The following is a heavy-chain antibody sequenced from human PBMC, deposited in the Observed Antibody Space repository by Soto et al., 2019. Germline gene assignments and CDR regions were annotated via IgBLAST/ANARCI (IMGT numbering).Heavy chain of an antibody. CDR1: GGSISSYY. J-gene: IGHJ6*02. V-gene: IGHV4-59*01. CDR2: IYYSGST. CDR3: ARVRTVYRYVYYYYGMDV. D-gene: IGHD5-18*01. Sequence: SETLSLTCTVSGGSISSYYWSWIRQPPGKGLEWIGYIYYSGSTNYNPSLKSRVTISVDTSKNQFSLKLSSVTAADTAVYYCARVRTVYRYVYYYYGMDVWGQGNTVTVSS.